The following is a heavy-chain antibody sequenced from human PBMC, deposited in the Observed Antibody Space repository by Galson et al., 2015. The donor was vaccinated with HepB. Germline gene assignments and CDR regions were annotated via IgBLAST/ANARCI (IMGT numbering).Heavy chain of an antibody. V-gene: IGHV3-66*04. J-gene: IGHJ5*01. CDR3: ARQHSARNDILTGYPDS. CDR1: GFTVGSHY. Sequence: SLRLSCAASGFTVGSHYMSWVRQAPGKGLEWVSAMYSGGNTYYADSVKDRFIISRDNSKNTLYLQMNSLRAEDTAIYYCARQHSARNDILTGYPDSWGQGSLVTVSS. D-gene: IGHD3-9*01. CDR2: MYSGGNT.